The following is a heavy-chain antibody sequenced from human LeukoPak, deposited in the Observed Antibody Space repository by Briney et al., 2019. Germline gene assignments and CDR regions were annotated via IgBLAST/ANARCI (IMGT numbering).Heavy chain of an antibody. J-gene: IGHJ4*02. CDR2: IIPIFDTT. CDR1: GGTFGSYV. CDR3: ARGHQTQLRFTGGLAY. D-gene: IGHD3-10*01. V-gene: IGHV1-69*05. Sequence: SVKVSCKTSGGTFGSYVISWVRQAPGQGLEWMGGIIPIFDTTNYAQKFQGRVTITTDESTSTAYMELSTLRSEDTAVYYCARGHQTQLRFTGGLAYWGQGALVTVSS.